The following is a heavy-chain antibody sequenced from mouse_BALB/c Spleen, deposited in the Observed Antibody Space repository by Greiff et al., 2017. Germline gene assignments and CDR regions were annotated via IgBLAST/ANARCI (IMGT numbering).Heavy chain of an antibody. V-gene: IGHV14-3*02. Sequence: VQLKESGAELVKPGASVKLSCTASGFNIKDTYMHWVKQRPEQGLEWIGRIDPANGNTKYDPKFQGKATITADTSSNTAYLQLSSLTSEDTAVYYCAAFPIDYWGQGTTLTVSS. CDR1: GFNIKDTY. CDR2: IDPANGNT. CDR3: AAFPIDY. J-gene: IGHJ2*01.